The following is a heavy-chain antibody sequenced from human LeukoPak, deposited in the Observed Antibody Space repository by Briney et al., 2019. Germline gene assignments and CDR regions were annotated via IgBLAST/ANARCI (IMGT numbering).Heavy chain of an antibody. J-gene: IGHJ4*02. CDR2: ISYDGSNK. CDR1: GFTFSSYA. V-gene: IGHV3-30-3*01. CDR3: VRDLTESGWGDY. D-gene: IGHD6-19*01. Sequence: GRSLRLSCAASGFTFSSYAMHWVRQAPGKGLEWVAVISYDGSNKYYADSVKGRFTISRDNSKNTLYLQMNSLRAEDTAVYYCVRDLTESGWGDYWGQGTLVTVSS.